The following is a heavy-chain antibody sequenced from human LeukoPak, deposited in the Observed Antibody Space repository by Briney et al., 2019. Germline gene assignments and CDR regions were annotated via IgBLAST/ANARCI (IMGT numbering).Heavy chain of an antibody. CDR2: IYYSGTT. V-gene: IGHV4-39*01. J-gene: IGHJ3*02. Sequence: SETLSLTCTVSGGSVSTNTYYWGWIRQPPGKGLEWIGSIYYSGTTYYNPSLKSGVTISVDTSKNQFSLKLSSVTAADTAVYYCARRLLRWAFDIWGQGTMVTVSS. D-gene: IGHD3-3*01. CDR1: GGSVSTNTYY. CDR3: ARRLLRWAFDI.